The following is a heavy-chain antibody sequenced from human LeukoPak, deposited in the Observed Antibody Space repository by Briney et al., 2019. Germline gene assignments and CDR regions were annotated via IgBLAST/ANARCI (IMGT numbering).Heavy chain of an antibody. J-gene: IGHJ6*03. V-gene: IGHV4-61*02. CDR2: IYTSGST. Sequence: SETLSLTCTVSGGSISSGSYYWSWIRQPAGKGLEWIGRIYTSGSTNYNPSLKSRVTISVDTSKNQFSLKLSSVTAADTAVYYCAREGIQYQKLYYYYYMDVWGKGTTVTISS. CDR1: GGSISSGSYY. CDR3: AREGIQYQKLYYYYYMDV. D-gene: IGHD2-2*01.